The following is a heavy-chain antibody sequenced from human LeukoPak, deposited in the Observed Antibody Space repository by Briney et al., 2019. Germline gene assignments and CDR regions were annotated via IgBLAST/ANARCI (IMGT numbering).Heavy chain of an antibody. D-gene: IGHD5-12*01. V-gene: IGHV3-9*01. CDR3: ARDLVDIVATTRVWYFDL. Sequence: GGSLRLSCAASGFTFDDYAMHWVRQAPGKGLEWVSGINWNSGRIGYADSVKGRFTISRDNAKNSLYLQMNSLRAEDTAVYYCARDLVDIVATTRVWYFDLWGRGTLVTVSS. CDR1: GFTFDDYA. CDR2: INWNSGRI. J-gene: IGHJ2*01.